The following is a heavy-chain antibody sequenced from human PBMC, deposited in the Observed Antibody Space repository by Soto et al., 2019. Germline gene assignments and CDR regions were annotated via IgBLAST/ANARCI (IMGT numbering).Heavy chain of an antibody. D-gene: IGHD2-2*01. V-gene: IGHV1-69*02. Sequence: QVQLVQSGAEVKKPGSLVKVSCKASGGTFSSYTISWVRQAPGQGLEWMGRIIPILGIANYAQKFQGRVTITADKSTSTADMELSSLRSEDTAVYYCARIPAADNWFDPWGQGTLVTVSS. J-gene: IGHJ5*02. CDR1: GGTFSSYT. CDR2: IIPILGIA. CDR3: ARIPAADNWFDP.